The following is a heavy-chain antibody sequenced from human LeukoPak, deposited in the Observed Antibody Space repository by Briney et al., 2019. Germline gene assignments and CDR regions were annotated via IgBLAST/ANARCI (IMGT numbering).Heavy chain of an antibody. Sequence: GGSLRLSCAGSGFTFSSYAMSWVRQAPGKGLEWVSATDGSGGSAYYADSVRGRLTISRDNSKNTLYLQINSLRVEDTAVYYCAKDRPHPSAEPTNFDYWGQGTLVTVSS. CDR1: GFTFSSYA. CDR2: TDGSGGSA. CDR3: AKDRPHPSAEPTNFDY. J-gene: IGHJ4*02. D-gene: IGHD1-14*01. V-gene: IGHV3-23*01.